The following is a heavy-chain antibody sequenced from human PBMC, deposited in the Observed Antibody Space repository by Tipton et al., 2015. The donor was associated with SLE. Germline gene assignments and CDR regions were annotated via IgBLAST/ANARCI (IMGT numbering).Heavy chain of an antibody. CDR1: GLGVSFNY. J-gene: IGHJ4*02. D-gene: IGHD3-16*02. Sequence: SLRLSCVGSGLGVSFNYMSWVRQAPGKGLECVSSISSSDGTTYYADSVKGRFTISRDNSKNTLYLQMNSLRVEDTAVYYCAKEKGRGFIRLSHFDFWGQGTLVTVSS. CDR3: AKEKGRGFIRLSHFDF. V-gene: IGHV3-23*01. CDR2: ISSSDGTT.